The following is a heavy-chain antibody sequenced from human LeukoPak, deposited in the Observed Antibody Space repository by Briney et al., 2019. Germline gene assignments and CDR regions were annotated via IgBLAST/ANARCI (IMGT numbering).Heavy chain of an antibody. CDR3: ARVSHSSWYGTSWFDP. J-gene: IGHJ5*02. D-gene: IGHD6-13*01. V-gene: IGHV1-24*01. Sequence: GASVKVSCKVSGYTLTELSMHRVRQAPGKGLEWMGGFDPEDGETIYAQKFQGRVTMTEDTSTDTAYMELSSLRSEDTAVYYCARVSHSSWYGTSWFDPWGQGTLVTVSS. CDR2: FDPEDGET. CDR1: GYTLTELS.